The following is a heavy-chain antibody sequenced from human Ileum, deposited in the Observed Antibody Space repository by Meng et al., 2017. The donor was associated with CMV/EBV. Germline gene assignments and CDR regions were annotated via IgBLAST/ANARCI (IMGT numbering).Heavy chain of an antibody. D-gene: IGHD1-26*01. CDR3: ATMDRYRGSCLDL. CDR2: IFHDGSS. CDR1: GDSIRSDTYY. V-gene: IGHV4-39*01. J-gene: IGHJ5*02. Sequence: SETLSLTCTVSGDSIRSDTYYWAWVRQSPGRGLEWIGSIFHDGSSYYNPSLKTRLTLYTDMAKNQFSLRLTAVTTTDSAMYYCATMDRYRGSCLDLWGRGTLVTVSS.